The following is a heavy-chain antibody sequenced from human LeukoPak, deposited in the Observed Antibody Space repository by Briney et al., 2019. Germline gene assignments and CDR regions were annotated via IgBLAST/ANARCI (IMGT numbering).Heavy chain of an antibody. D-gene: IGHD1-26*01. CDR3: ARVLGSGSYYLDN. CDR2: INPSGSST. Sequence: ASVKVSCKASGYSFTSHYMHWVRQAPGQGLEWMGLINPSGSSTLYAQKFQGRVTMTRDMSTTTDYMELSSLRSEDTAVYYCARVLGSGSYYLDNWGQGTLVTVSS. V-gene: IGHV1-46*01. CDR1: GYSFTSHY. J-gene: IGHJ4*02.